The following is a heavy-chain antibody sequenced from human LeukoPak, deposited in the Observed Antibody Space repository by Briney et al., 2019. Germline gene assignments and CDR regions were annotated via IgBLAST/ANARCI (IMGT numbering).Heavy chain of an antibody. V-gene: IGHV4-59*02. Sequence: SETLSLTCTVSDGSVTSYYWSWIRQPPGKGLEWIGNIHYSGSSGSTNYNPSLKSRVTTSVGTSTNQLSLRLSSVTAADTAVYYCARVSDLAAAGTYDYWGQGTLVTVSS. CDR3: ARVSDLAAAGTYDY. D-gene: IGHD6-13*01. CDR2: IHYSGSSGST. J-gene: IGHJ4*02. CDR1: DGSVTSYY.